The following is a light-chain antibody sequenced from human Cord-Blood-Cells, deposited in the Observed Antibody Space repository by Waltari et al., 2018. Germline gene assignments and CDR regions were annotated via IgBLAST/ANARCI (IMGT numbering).Light chain of an antibody. CDR1: SSDVGSYNL. V-gene: IGLV2-23*01. J-gene: IGLJ2*01. CDR3: CSYAGCSTVV. CDR2: EGS. Sequence: QSALTQPASVSGSPGQSITISCTGTSSDVGSYNLVSWYQQHPGKAPKLMIYEGSKRPSGFSNRFAGSKSGNTASLTIAGLQAEDEADYYCCSYAGCSTVVVGGGTKLTVL.